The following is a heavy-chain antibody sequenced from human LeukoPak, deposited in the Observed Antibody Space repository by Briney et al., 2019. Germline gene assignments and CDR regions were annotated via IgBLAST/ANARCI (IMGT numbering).Heavy chain of an antibody. CDR1: GYTFTSYY. J-gene: IGHJ6*02. D-gene: IGHD2-21*01. Sequence: ASVKVSCKASGYTFTSYYMHWVRQAPGQGLEWMGIINPSGGSTSYAQKFQGRVTMTRDTSTSTVYMEPSSLRSEDTAVYYCARETFPNYYYYGMDVWGQGTTVTVSS. CDR3: ARETFPNYYYYGMDV. V-gene: IGHV1-46*01. CDR2: INPSGGST.